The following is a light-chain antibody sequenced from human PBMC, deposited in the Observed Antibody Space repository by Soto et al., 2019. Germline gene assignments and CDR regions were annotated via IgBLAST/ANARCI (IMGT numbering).Light chain of an antibody. Sequence: DIVMTQSPLSLPVTPGEPASISCRSSQSLLHSNGYNYLDWYLQKPGQSPQLLIYLRSNRASGVPDRFGGSGSGTDFTLRISRVEAEDVGVYYCMQGLQPPRAFGQGTKLEIK. J-gene: IGKJ2*01. CDR2: LRS. CDR1: QSLLHSNGYNY. CDR3: MQGLQPPRA. V-gene: IGKV2-28*01.